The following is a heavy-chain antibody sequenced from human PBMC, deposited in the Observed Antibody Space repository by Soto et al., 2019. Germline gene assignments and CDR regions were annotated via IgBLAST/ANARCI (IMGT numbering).Heavy chain of an antibody. CDR3: AHRTRDGYNRNFDY. CDR1: GFSLSTSGVG. D-gene: IGHD5-12*01. Sequence: QITLKESGPTLVKPTQTLTLTCTFSGFSLSTSGVGVGWIRQPPGKALEWLALIYWDDDKRYSPSLKSRLTITKDTSKNQVVLTMTNMDPVDTATYYCAHRTRDGYNRNFDYWGQGTLVTVSS. CDR2: IYWDDDK. J-gene: IGHJ4*02. V-gene: IGHV2-5*02.